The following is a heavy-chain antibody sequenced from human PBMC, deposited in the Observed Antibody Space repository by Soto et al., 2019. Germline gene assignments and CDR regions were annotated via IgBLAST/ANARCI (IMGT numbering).Heavy chain of an antibody. Sequence: EVQLLESGGGLVQPGGSLRLSCVGSGFFFSSYTMTWVRQAPGKGLEWVSSFSATSENTYYADSVRGRFTISRDNSKNTLFLQMHSLTAEDTAMYYCAKARDQQWVRLPFDYWGQGILVIVSS. V-gene: IGHV3-23*01. CDR1: GFFFSSYT. CDR2: FSATSENT. D-gene: IGHD6-19*01. J-gene: IGHJ4*02. CDR3: AKARDQQWVRLPFDY.